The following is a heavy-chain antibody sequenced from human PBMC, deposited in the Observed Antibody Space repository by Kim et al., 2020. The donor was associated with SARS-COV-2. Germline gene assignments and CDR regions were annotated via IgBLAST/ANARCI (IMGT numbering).Heavy chain of an antibody. D-gene: IGHD3-22*01. V-gene: IGHV1-3*01. CDR2: NT. J-gene: IGHJ3*01. Sequence: NTTYSQNFQGRVTLTRDTSASTAYMGLNSLRSEDTAVYYCAREGHEGGYLTWGQGTMVTVSS. CDR3: AREGHEGGYLT.